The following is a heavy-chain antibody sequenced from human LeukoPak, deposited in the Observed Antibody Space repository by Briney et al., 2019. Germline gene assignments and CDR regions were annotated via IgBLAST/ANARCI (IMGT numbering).Heavy chain of an antibody. D-gene: IGHD6-19*01. Sequence: GGSLRLSCAASGFTFSSYAMSWVRQAPGKGLEWVSAISGSGGSTYYADSVKGRFTISRDNSKNTLYLQMSSPRAEDTAVYYCAKEGSPPNYYYMDVWGKGATVTVSS. CDR1: GFTFSSYA. CDR2: ISGSGGST. V-gene: IGHV3-23*01. J-gene: IGHJ6*03. CDR3: AKEGSPPNYYYMDV.